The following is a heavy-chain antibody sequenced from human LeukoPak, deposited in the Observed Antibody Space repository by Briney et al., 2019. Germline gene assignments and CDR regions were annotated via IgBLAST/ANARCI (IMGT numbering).Heavy chain of an antibody. CDR2: IYSGGST. Sequence: PGGSLRLSCAASGFTVSSNYMSWVRQAPGKGLEWVSVIYSGGSTYYADSVKGRFTISSDNSKNTLYLQMNSLRAEDTAVYYCARLDWNDGVDYWGQGTLVTVSS. CDR3: ARLDWNDGVDY. V-gene: IGHV3-53*01. J-gene: IGHJ4*02. CDR1: GFTVSSNY. D-gene: IGHD1-1*01.